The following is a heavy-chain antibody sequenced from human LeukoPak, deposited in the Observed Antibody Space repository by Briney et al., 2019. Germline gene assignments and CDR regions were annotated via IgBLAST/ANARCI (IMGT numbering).Heavy chain of an antibody. J-gene: IGHJ5*02. Sequence: SETLSLTCTVSGGSISSYYWSWIRQPPGKGLEWIGYIYYSGSTNYNPSLKSRVTISVDTSKNQFSLKLSSVTAADTAVYYCARVGYGGNSEWLDPWGQGTLVTVSS. CDR3: ARVGYGGNSEWLDP. D-gene: IGHD2-21*02. V-gene: IGHV4-59*08. CDR1: GGSISSYY. CDR2: IYYSGST.